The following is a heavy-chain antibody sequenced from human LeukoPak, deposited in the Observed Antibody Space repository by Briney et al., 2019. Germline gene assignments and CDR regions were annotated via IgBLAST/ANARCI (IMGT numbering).Heavy chain of an antibody. CDR2: IYYSGST. V-gene: IGHV4-59*01. J-gene: IGHJ5*02. CDR3: ARAVNHDFWSGYPNRFDP. CDR1: GGSISSYY. Sequence: SETLSLTCTVSGGSISSYYWSWIRQPPGKGLEWIGYIYYSGSTNYNPSLTSRVTISVDTSKNQFSLKLSSVTAADTAVYYCARAVNHDFWSGYPNRFDPWGQGTLVTVSS. D-gene: IGHD3-3*01.